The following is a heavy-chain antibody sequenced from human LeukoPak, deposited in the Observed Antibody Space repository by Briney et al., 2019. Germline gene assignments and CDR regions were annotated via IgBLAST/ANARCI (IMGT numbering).Heavy chain of an antibody. Sequence: ASVKVSCKASGYTFTSYGISWVRQAPGQGLEWMGWISAYNGNTNYAQKLQGRVTMTTDTSTSTAYMELRSLRSDDTAVYYCARDRSVVVTAITQFYYYYGMDVWGQGTTVTVSS. CDR3: ARDRSVVVTAITQFYYYYGMDV. CDR2: ISAYNGNT. CDR1: GYTFTSYG. D-gene: IGHD2-21*02. V-gene: IGHV1-18*01. J-gene: IGHJ6*02.